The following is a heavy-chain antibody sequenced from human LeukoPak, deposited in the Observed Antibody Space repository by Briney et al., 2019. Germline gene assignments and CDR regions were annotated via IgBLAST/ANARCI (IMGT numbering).Heavy chain of an antibody. CDR3: ARDGDGHNLD. D-gene: IGHD5-24*01. Sequence: ASVKVSCKASGYIFTGYYLHWVRQAPGQGLEWVGGINSNNGDTHYAQNFQGRVTMTRDTSISTAYMELSRLGSDDTAVYYCARDGDGHNLDWGQGTLVTV. CDR1: GYIFTGYY. J-gene: IGHJ4*02. CDR2: INSNNGDT. V-gene: IGHV1-2*02.